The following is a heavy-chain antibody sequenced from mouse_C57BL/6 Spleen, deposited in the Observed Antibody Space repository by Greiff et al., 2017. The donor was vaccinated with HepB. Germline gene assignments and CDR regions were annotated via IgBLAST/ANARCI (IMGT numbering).Heavy chain of an antibody. CDR2: ISSGGSYT. D-gene: IGHD2-5*01. CDR1: GFTFSSYG. V-gene: IGHV5-6*02. J-gene: IGHJ3*01. CDR3: ARPLYYSNYEGFAY. Sequence: DVKLVESGGDLVKPGGSLKLSCAASGFTFSSYGMSWVRQTPDKRLEWVATISSGGSYTYYPDSVKGRFTISRDNAKNTLYLQMSSLKSEDTAMYYCARPLYYSNYEGFAYWGQGTLVTVSA.